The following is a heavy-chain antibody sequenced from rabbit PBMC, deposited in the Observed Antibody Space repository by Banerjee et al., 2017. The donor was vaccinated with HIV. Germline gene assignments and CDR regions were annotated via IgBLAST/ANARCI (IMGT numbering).Heavy chain of an antibody. CDR2: IYGGSSGTT. CDR3: ARGAGYAGYGDAYNL. V-gene: IGHV1S45*01. J-gene: IGHJ4*01. Sequence: QEQLEESGGDLVKPEGSLTLSCTASGFSFSSRYWICWVRQAPGKGLEWIACIYGGSSGTTYYASWAKGRFTISKTSSTTVTLQMTSLTAADTATYFCARGAGYAGYGDAYNLWGQGTLVTVS. CDR1: GFSFSSRYW. D-gene: IGHD7-1*01.